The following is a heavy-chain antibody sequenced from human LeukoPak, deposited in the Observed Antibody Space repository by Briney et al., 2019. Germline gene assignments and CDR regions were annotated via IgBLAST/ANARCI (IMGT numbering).Heavy chain of an antibody. V-gene: IGHV3-21*01. D-gene: IGHD5-18*01. CDR1: GFTFSSYS. J-gene: IGHJ5*02. Sequence: GGSLRLSCAASGFTFSSYSMNWVRPAAGKGLEWVSSIPSSSTYIYYADSVKGRFTISRDNAKNSLYLQMNSLRAEDTAVYYCARDSSIQSLDPWGQGTLVTVSS. CDR2: IPSSSTYI. CDR3: ARDSSIQSLDP.